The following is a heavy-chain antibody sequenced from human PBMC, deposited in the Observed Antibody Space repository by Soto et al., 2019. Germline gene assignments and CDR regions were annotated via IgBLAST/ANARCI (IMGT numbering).Heavy chain of an antibody. CDR2: IYSGGST. D-gene: IGHD3-10*01. V-gene: IGHV3-53*01. Sequence: EVQLVESGGGLIQPGGSLRLSCAASGFTVSSNYMSWVRQAPGKGLEWVSVIYSGGSTYYADSVKGRFTISRDNSKNTLYLQMNSLRAEDTAVYYCARMKWGRGVIGRYFDYWGQGTLVTVSS. J-gene: IGHJ4*02. CDR3: ARMKWGRGVIGRYFDY. CDR1: GFTVSSNY.